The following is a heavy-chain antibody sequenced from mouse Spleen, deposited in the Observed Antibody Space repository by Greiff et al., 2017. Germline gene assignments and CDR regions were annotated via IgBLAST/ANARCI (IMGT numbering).Heavy chain of an antibody. CDR3: ARMELGNYFDY. CDR1: GYTFTSYW. V-gene: IGHV1-50*01. Sequence: QVQLQQPGAELVKPGASVKLSCKASGYTFTSYWMQWVKQRPGQGLEWIGEIDPSDSYTNYNQKFKGKATLTVDTSSSTAYMQLSSLTSEDSAVYYCARMELGNYFDYWGQGTTLTVSS. D-gene: IGHD4-1*01. CDR2: IDPSDSYT. J-gene: IGHJ2*01.